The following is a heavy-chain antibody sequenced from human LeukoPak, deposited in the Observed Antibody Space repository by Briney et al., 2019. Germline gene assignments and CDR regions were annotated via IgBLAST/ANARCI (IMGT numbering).Heavy chain of an antibody. Sequence: PSETLSLTCAVYGGSFSGYYWSWVRQPPGKGLEWIGEINHSGSTNYNPSLKSRVTISVDTSKNQFSLKLSSVTAADTAVYYCARGTGTGRFDPWGQGTLVTVSS. CDR1: GGSFSGYY. D-gene: IGHD1/OR15-1a*01. J-gene: IGHJ5*02. V-gene: IGHV4-34*01. CDR2: INHSGST. CDR3: ARGTGTGRFDP.